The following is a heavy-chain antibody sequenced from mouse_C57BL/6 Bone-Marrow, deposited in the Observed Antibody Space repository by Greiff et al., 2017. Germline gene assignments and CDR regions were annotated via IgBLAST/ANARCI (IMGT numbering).Heavy chain of an antibody. Sequence: VKLMESGAELARPGASVKLSCKASGYTFTSYGISWVKQRTGQGLEWIGEIYPRSGNTYYNEKFKGKATLTADKSSSTAYMELRSLTSEDSAVYFCARDSSGYVDYFDYWGQGTTLTVSS. V-gene: IGHV1-81*01. D-gene: IGHD3-2*02. J-gene: IGHJ2*01. CDR2: IYPRSGNT. CDR3: ARDSSGYVDYFDY. CDR1: GYTFTSYG.